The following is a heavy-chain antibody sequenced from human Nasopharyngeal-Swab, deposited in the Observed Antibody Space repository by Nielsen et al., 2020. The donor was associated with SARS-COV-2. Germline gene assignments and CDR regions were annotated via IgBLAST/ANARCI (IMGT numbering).Heavy chain of an antibody. V-gene: IGHV1-69*02. CDR2: INPILGIP. J-gene: IGHJ5*02. D-gene: IGHD5-24*01. Sequence: RQAPGQGLEWMGRINPILGIPNYAQKFQGRLTITADTSTTTAYMELSSLRSEVTAVYYCASPVEMSTTWGQGTLVTVSS. CDR3: ASPVEMSTT.